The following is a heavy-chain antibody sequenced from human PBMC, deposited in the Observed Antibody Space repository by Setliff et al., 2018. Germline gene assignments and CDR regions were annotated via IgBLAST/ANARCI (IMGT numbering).Heavy chain of an antibody. CDR3: VRDRTAYSYGLDV. Sequence: PSETLSLTCAVSGYSISNGFYWSWIRQPPGKGLEWIGYIYHNGNTNFNPSLKARLTMSVDTSKNQFALNLRSVTAADTAVYYCVRDRTAYSYGLDVWGQGTTVTVSS. V-gene: IGHV4-59*01. J-gene: IGHJ6*02. CDR1: GYSISNGFY. CDR2: IYHNGNT. D-gene: IGHD5-18*01.